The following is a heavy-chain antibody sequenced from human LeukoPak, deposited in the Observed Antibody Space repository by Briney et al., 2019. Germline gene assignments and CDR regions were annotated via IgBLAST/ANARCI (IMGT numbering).Heavy chain of an antibody. Sequence: PGGSLRLSCAASGFTFEDYAMHWVRQAPGKGLEWVSGISWNSGTISYADSVKGRFTISRDNAKNSLYLQMNSLRAEDMALYYCAKVSYSSLGYFDYWGQGTLVTVSS. CDR1: GFTFEDYA. CDR3: AKVSYSSLGYFDY. D-gene: IGHD2-15*01. CDR2: ISWNSGTI. V-gene: IGHV3-9*03. J-gene: IGHJ4*02.